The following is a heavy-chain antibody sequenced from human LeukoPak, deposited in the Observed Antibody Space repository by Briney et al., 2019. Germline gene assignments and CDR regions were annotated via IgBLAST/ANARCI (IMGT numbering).Heavy chain of an antibody. Sequence: GGSLRLSCAASGFTFSNAWMTWVRQAPGKGLEWVGRIESKTDGGTTDYAAPVKGRFTISRDDSKNTLYLQMNSLKTEDTAVYYCTTDLDYYDSSGYYSQSDFDYWGQGTLVTVSS. J-gene: IGHJ4*02. CDR1: GFTFSNAW. D-gene: IGHD3-22*01. V-gene: IGHV3-15*04. CDR2: IESKTDGGTT. CDR3: TTDLDYYDSSGYYSQSDFDY.